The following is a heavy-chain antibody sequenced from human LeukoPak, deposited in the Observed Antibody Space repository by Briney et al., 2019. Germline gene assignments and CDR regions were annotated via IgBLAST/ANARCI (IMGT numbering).Heavy chain of an antibody. CDR1: GYTFTSYA. J-gene: IGHJ4*02. D-gene: IGHD3-10*01. V-gene: IGHV1-18*01. CDR2: ISAYNGNT. Sequence: GASVKVSCKASGYTFTSYAMNWVRQAPGQGLEWMGWISAYNGNTNYAQKLQGRVTMTTDTSTSTAYMELRSLRSDDTAVYYCARDRVLLWFGESQFDYWGQGTLVTVSS. CDR3: ARDRVLLWFGESQFDY.